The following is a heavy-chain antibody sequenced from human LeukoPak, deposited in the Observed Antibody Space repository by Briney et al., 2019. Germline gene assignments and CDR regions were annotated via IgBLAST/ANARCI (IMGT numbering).Heavy chain of an antibody. Sequence: SETLSLTCTVSGGSINSGTFYWGWIRQPPGKGLEWIGSMYYDGSSYYNPSLKSRVTTSVDTSKNQFSLKLTSVTAADAAVYFCARRSDSGSDDGEDYFDYWGQGTLVTVSS. CDR1: GGSINSGTFY. CDR3: ARRSDSGSDDGEDYFDY. V-gene: IGHV4-39*01. J-gene: IGHJ4*02. D-gene: IGHD1-26*01. CDR2: MYYDGSS.